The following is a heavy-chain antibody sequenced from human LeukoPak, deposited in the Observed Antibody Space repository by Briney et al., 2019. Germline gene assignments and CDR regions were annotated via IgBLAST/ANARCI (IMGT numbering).Heavy chain of an antibody. J-gene: IGHJ4*02. V-gene: IGHV3-66*01. CDR1: GFTVSRYY. CDR3: ARGDGYNFFDS. CDR2: SYIDGNT. Sequence: GGSLRLSCAASGFTVSRYYMSWVRQAPGKGLEWVSVSYIDGNTYYADSVRGRFTISRDNSKNTVYLQMNSLRAEDTALYYCARGDGYNFFDSWGQGTLVTVSS. D-gene: IGHD5-24*01.